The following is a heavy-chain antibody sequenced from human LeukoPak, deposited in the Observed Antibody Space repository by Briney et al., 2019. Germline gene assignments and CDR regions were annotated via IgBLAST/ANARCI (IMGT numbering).Heavy chain of an antibody. Sequence: GGTLTLSCAASGFPLSGYAMSWIRQAPGKGLEWVSDISYSGGSTYYADLEKGLLTISSDYSKKTLYLQMKITRAETAGVYYCAIIAPWGKVTATDGFDYWGQGTLVLVSS. CDR1: GFPLSGYA. V-gene: IGHV3-23*01. CDR2: ISYSGGST. D-gene: IGHD2-21*02. CDR3: AIIAPWGKVTATDGFDY. J-gene: IGHJ4*02.